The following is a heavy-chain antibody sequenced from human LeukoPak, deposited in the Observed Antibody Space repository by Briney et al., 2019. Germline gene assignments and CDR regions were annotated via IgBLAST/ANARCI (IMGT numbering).Heavy chain of an antibody. J-gene: IGHJ5*02. D-gene: IGHD3-3*01. CDR1: GGSISSSSYY. CDR2: IHYSGST. V-gene: IGHV4-39*07. CDR3: AGTIFGVVLGGWNEDHWFDP. Sequence: SETLSLTCTVSGGSISSSSYYWGWIRQPPGKGLEWIGSIHYSGSTNYNPSLKSRVTISVDTSKNQFSLKLSSVTAADTAVYYCAGTIFGVVLGGWNEDHWFDPWGQGTLVTVSS.